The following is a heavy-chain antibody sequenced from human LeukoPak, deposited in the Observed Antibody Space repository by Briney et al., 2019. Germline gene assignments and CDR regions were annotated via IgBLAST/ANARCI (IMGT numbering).Heavy chain of an antibody. CDR2: IRYDGSNK. CDR1: GFTFSSYG. Sequence: GGSLRLSCAASGFTFSSYGMHWVRQAPGKGLEWVAFIRYDGSNKYYADSVKGRFTTSRDNSKNTLYLQMNSLRAEDTAVYYCAKDLRRRFSHFAPAAFDIWGQGTMVTVSS. D-gene: IGHD6-6*01. V-gene: IGHV3-30*02. J-gene: IGHJ3*02. CDR3: AKDLRRRFSHFAPAAFDI.